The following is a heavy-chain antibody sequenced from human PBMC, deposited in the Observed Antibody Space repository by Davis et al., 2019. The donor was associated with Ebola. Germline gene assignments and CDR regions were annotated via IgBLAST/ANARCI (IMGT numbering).Heavy chain of an antibody. CDR3: ARGGYSSSSFLYYYGMDV. Sequence: GGSLRLSCAASGFNFRSYGMHWVRQAPGKGLEWVSYISSSSSYTNYADSVKGRFTISRDNAKNSLYLQMNSLRAEDTAVYYCARGGYSSSSFLYYYGMDVWGQGTTVTVSS. CDR2: ISSSSSYT. D-gene: IGHD6-6*01. CDR1: GFNFRSYG. V-gene: IGHV3-21*05. J-gene: IGHJ6*02.